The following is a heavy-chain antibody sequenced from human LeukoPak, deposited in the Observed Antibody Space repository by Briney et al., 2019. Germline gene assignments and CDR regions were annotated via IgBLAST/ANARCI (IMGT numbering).Heavy chain of an antibody. CDR3: AKGKSRDVLLWFGELESVDGMDV. CDR2: ISYDGSNK. V-gene: IGHV3-30*18. D-gene: IGHD3-10*01. J-gene: IGHJ6*04. Sequence: AGGSLRLSYAASGFTFSSYGMHWVRQAPGKGLEWVAVISYDGSNKYYADSVKGRFTISRDNSKNTLYLQMNSLRAEDTAVYYCAKGKSRDVLLWFGELESVDGMDVWGKGTTVTVSS. CDR1: GFTFSSYG.